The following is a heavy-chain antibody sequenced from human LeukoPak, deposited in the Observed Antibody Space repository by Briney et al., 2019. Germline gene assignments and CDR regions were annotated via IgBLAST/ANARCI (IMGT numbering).Heavy chain of an antibody. CDR2: IYSGGST. CDR1: GFTVSSNY. V-gene: IGHV3-53*01. CDR3: ARGGRKYSSSWYVDY. D-gene: IGHD6-13*01. J-gene: IGHJ4*02. Sequence: GGSLRLSCAASGFTVSSNYMSWVRQAPGKGLEWVSVIYSGGSTYYADSVKGRFTISRDNSKNTLYFQMNSLRAEDTAVYYCARGGRKYSSSWYVDYWGQGTLVTVSS.